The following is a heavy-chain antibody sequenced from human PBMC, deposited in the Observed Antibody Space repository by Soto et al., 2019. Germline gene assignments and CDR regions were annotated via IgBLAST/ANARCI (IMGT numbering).Heavy chain of an antibody. J-gene: IGHJ6*02. V-gene: IGHV1-18*01. CDR3: ARLRSSGYHTHYYSGMEV. CDR1: GHTLWNYG. CDR2: ISPYNDAT. Sequence: QVQLDQSGVEVKKPGASVKVTCKASGHTLWNYGISWVRHAPGQGLEWMGWISPYNDATNYAQKFQGRVTMSTDTSTSTAYMELRNLRSAYTAVYYWARLRSSGYHTHYYSGMEVWGQGTRVTVS. D-gene: IGHD3-22*01.